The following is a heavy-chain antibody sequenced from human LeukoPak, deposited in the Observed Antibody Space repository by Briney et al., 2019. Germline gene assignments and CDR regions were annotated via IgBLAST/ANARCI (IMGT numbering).Heavy chain of an antibody. CDR2: VVNSGSNT. J-gene: IGHJ2*01. CDR3: AAAMTEYWYLDL. V-gene: IGHV3-23*05. D-gene: IGHD2-21*02. CDR1: GFTFSTYA. Sequence: PGGSLRLSCAASGFTFSTYAMSWVRQAPGKGLEWVSGVVNSGSNTYYVDSVKGRFTISGDNSKNMLWLQMNSLRAEDTAVYYCAAAMTEYWYLDLWGRGTLVTVSS.